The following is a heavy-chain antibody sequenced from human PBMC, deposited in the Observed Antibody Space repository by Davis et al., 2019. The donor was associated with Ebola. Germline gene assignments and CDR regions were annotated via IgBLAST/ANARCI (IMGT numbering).Heavy chain of an antibody. CDR2: INHSGST. V-gene: IGHV4-34*01. CDR1: GGSFSGYY. J-gene: IGHJ6*02. D-gene: IGHD5-12*01. CDR3: ARGRGYSGYDWGRYYYYGMDV. Sequence: SETLSLTCAVSGGSFSGYYWSWIRQPPAKGLEWIGEINHSGSTNYNPSLKSRVTISVDTSKNQFSLKLSSVTAADTAVYYCARGRGYSGYDWGRYYYYGMDVWGQGTTVTVSS.